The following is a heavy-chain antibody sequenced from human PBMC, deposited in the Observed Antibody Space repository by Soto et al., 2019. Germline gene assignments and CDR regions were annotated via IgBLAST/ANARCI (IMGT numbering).Heavy chain of an antibody. Sequence: GGSLRLSCAASGFTFSSYWMHWVRQAPGKGLVWVSRINSDGSSTSYADSVKGRFTISRDNAKNTLYLQMNSLRAEDTAVYYCARGGSSSWYDLYYFDYWGPGTLVTVSS. V-gene: IGHV3-74*01. J-gene: IGHJ4*02. D-gene: IGHD6-13*01. CDR2: INSDGSST. CDR3: ARGGSSSWYDLYYFDY. CDR1: GFTFSSYW.